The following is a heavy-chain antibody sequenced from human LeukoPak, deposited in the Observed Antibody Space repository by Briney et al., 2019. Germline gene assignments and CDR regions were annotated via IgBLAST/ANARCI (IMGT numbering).Heavy chain of an antibody. Sequence: SETLSLTCTVSGGSISSSSYYWGWIRQPPGKGLEWVGSIYYSGSTNYNPSLKSRVTISVDTSKNQFSLKLSSVTAADTAVYYCARVQDSGWPARVDYWGQGTLVTVSS. V-gene: IGHV4-39*07. CDR2: IYYSGST. CDR1: GGSISSSSYY. J-gene: IGHJ4*02. D-gene: IGHD6-19*01. CDR3: ARVQDSGWPARVDY.